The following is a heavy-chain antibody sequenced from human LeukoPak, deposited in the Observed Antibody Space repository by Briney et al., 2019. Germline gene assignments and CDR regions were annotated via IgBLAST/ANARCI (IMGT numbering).Heavy chain of an antibody. CDR1: GGSISSSSYY. J-gene: IGHJ4*02. CDR3: AGFQGTVWGSYRYDFDY. CDR2: IYYSGST. Sequence: RTSETLSLTCTVSGGSISSSSYYWGWIRQPPGKGLEWIGSIYYSGSTYYNPSLKSRVTISVDTSKNQFSLKLSSVTAADTAVYYCAGFQGTVWGSYRYDFDYWGQGTLVTVSS. D-gene: IGHD3-16*02. V-gene: IGHV4-39*01.